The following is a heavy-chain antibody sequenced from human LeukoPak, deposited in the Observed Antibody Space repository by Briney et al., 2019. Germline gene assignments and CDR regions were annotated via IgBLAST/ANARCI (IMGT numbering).Heavy chain of an antibody. V-gene: IGHV3-53*01. Sequence: GGSLRLSCAASGLTVSSNYMSWVRQAPGKGLEWVSVIYSGGSTYYADSVKGRFTISRDNSKNTLYLQMNSLRAEDTAVYYCARMFGYGYNWYFDLWGRGTLVTVSS. D-gene: IGHD5-24*01. CDR2: IYSGGST. J-gene: IGHJ2*01. CDR3: ARMFGYGYNWYFDL. CDR1: GLTVSSNY.